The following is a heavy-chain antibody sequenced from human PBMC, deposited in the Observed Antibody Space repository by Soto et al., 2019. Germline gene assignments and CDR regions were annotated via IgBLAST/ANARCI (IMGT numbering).Heavy chain of an antibody. CDR3: AKGRQGRQYCSGGSCYFPPFDY. CDR1: GFTFSSYA. V-gene: IGHV3-23*01. J-gene: IGHJ4*02. D-gene: IGHD2-15*01. Sequence: GESLKISCAASGFTFSSYAMSWVRQAPGKGLEWVSAISGSGGSTYYADSVKGRFTISRDNSKNTLYLQMNSLRAEDTAVYYCAKGRQGRQYCSGGSCYFPPFDYWGQGTLVTVSS. CDR2: ISGSGGST.